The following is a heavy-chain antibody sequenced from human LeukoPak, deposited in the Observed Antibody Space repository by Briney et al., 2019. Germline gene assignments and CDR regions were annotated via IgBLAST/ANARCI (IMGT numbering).Heavy chain of an antibody. CDR1: GFTFSKSW. Sequence: GGSLRLSCAASGFTFSKSWMTWVRQAPGRGLQWVAHIKKDGGDKYYVDSVEGRFTISRDNDKTSVYLQMNSLRAEDTAVYYCATWSSGWQFDFWGQGTLVSVSS. CDR3: ATWSSGWQFDF. J-gene: IGHJ4*02. D-gene: IGHD6-19*01. V-gene: IGHV3-7*05. CDR2: IKKDGGDK.